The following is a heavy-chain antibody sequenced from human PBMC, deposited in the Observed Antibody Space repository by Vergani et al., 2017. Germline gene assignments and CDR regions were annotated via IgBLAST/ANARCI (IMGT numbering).Heavy chain of an antibody. Sequence: QVQLQESGPGLVKPSETLSLTCAVYGGSFSGYYWSWIRQPPGKGLEWIGEINHSGSTNYNPSLKSRVTISVDTSKNQFSLKLSSVTAADTAVYYCARGLIAAAGTVDYWGQGTLVTVSS. CDR2: INHSGST. D-gene: IGHD6-13*01. CDR3: ARGLIAAAGTVDY. V-gene: IGHV4-34*01. J-gene: IGHJ4*02. CDR1: GGSFSGYY.